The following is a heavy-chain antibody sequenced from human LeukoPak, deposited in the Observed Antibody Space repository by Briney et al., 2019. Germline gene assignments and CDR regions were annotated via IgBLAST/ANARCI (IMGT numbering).Heavy chain of an antibody. D-gene: IGHD2-2*01. J-gene: IGHJ6*02. CDR2: IIPIFGTA. CDR1: GGTFSSYA. V-gene: IGHV1-69*13. Sequence: SVKVSCKASGGTFSSYAISWVRQAPGQGLEWMGGIIPIFGTANYAQKFQGRVTITADESTSTAYMELSSLRSEDTAVYYCARVCSSTSCYHHYYYGMDVWGQGTTVTVSS. CDR3: ARVCSSTSCYHHYYYGMDV.